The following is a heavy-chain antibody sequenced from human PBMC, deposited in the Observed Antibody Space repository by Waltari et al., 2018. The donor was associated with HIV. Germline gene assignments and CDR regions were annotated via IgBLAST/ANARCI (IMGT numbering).Heavy chain of an antibody. J-gene: IGHJ3*01. CDR1: GGSFSAYY. V-gene: IGHV4-34*01. D-gene: IGHD3-22*01. Sequence: QVQLQQWGAGLLKPSETLSLTCAVSGGSFSAYYWSWIRQTPGKGLEWIGEINQSGNTQQSPSLKSRLTISVDPSKNQFSLKMTSMTAADTAVYYCARGSPTLQFYDDFSGYLDAFDVWGHGTMVTVSS. CDR3: ARGSPTLQFYDDFSGYLDAFDV. CDR2: INQSGNT.